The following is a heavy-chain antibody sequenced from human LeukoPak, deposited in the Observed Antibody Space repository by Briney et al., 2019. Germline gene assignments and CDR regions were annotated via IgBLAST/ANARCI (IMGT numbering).Heavy chain of an antibody. CDR2: INHSGST. J-gene: IGHJ3*02. CDR3: ARDIAAAGTGYAFDI. CDR1: GGSFSGYY. Sequence: SSETLSLTCAVYGGSFSGYYWSWIRQPPGKGLEWIGEINHSGSTNYNPSLKSRVTISVDTSKNQFSLKLSSVTAADTAVYYCARDIAAAGTGYAFDIWGQGTMVTVSS. V-gene: IGHV4-34*01. D-gene: IGHD6-13*01.